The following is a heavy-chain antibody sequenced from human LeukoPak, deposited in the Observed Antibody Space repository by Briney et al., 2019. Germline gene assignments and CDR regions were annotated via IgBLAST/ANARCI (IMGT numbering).Heavy chain of an antibody. Sequence: SQTLSLTCAIPGDSVSSNSAAWNWIRQSPSRGLEWLGRTYYRSKWYNDYAVSVKSRITINPGTSKNQFSLQLNSVTPEDTAVYYCAREGSSGWTSGYYFDYWGQGTLVTVSS. J-gene: IGHJ4*02. CDR1: GDSVSSNSAA. CDR3: AREGSSGWTSGYYFDY. D-gene: IGHD6-19*01. V-gene: IGHV6-1*01. CDR2: TYYRSKWYN.